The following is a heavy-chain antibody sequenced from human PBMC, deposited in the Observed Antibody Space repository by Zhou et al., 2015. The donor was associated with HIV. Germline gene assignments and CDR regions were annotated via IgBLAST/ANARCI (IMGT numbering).Heavy chain of an antibody. D-gene: IGHD2-2*01. CDR2: IIPIFGTA. CDR3: ARCGVYCGSSTSCPWCFDY. Sequence: QVQLVQSGAEVKKPGSSVKVSCKASGGTFSSYAISWVRQAPGQGLEWMGGIIPIFGTANYAQKFQGRVTITADESTSTAYMELSSLRSEDTAVYYCARCGVYCGSSTSCPWCFDYWGQGTLVHRLL. V-gene: IGHV1-69*12. CDR1: GGTFSSYA. J-gene: IGHJ4*02.